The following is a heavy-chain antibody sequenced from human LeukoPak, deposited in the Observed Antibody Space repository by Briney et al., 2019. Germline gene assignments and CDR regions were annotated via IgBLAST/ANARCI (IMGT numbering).Heavy chain of an antibody. J-gene: IGHJ4*02. Sequence: RGSLRLSCAASGFTFSSYAMSWVRQAPGKGLEWVSAISGSGGSTYYADSVKGRFTISRDNSKNTLYLQMNSLRAEDTAIYYCAKVGRGQTDYWGQGTLVTVSS. V-gene: IGHV3-23*01. CDR2: ISGSGGST. CDR3: AKVGRGQTDY. CDR1: GFTFSSYA. D-gene: IGHD5-12*01.